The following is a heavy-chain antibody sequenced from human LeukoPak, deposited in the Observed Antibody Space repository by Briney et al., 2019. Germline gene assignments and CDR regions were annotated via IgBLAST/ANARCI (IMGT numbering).Heavy chain of an antibody. CDR2: IKQDGSEK. CDR1: GFTFSSYA. D-gene: IGHD4-17*01. J-gene: IGHJ4*02. CDR3: AREFYGDYVD. Sequence: PGGSLRLSCAASGFTFSSYAMSWVRQAPGKGLEWVANIKQDGSEKYYVDSVKGRFTISRDNAKNSLYLQMNSLRAEDTAVYYCAREFYGDYVDWGQGTLVTVSS. V-gene: IGHV3-7*03.